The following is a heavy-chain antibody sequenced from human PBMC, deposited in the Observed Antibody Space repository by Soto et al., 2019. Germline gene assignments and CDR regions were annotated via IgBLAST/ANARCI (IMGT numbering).Heavy chain of an antibody. CDR1: GYTFTSYG. V-gene: IGHV1-18*01. Sequence: ASVKVSCKASGYTFTSYGISWVRQAPGQGLEWMGWISAYNGNTNYAQKLQGRVTMTTDTSTSTAYMELRSLRSDDTAVYYCARVRVLRYFDWSTARAFDIWGQGTMLTVSS. J-gene: IGHJ3*02. CDR3: ARVRVLRYFDWSTARAFDI. CDR2: ISAYNGNT. D-gene: IGHD3-9*01.